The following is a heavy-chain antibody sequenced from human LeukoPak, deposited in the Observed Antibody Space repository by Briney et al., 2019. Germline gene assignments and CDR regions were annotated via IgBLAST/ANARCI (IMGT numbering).Heavy chain of an antibody. CDR3: VKGGSISHNWFDS. CDR1: GFTYSDYG. V-gene: IGHV3-30*02. Sequence: PGGSLRLSCAASGFTYSDYGMHWVRQAPGRGLEWVAFILNDGTWEYYPDSVEGRLTISRDNSRNTLYLQMNSVRLEDTAIYYCVKGGSISHNWFDSWGQGTLVTVSS. J-gene: IGHJ5*01. CDR2: ILNDGTWE. D-gene: IGHD3-16*01.